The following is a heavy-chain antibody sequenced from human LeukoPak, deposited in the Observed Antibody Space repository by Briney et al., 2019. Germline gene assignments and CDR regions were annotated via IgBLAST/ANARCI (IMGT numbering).Heavy chain of an antibody. V-gene: IGHV3-21*01. J-gene: IGHJ6*02. CDR2: ISSSSSYI. Sequence: GGSLRLSCAASGFTFSSYNMNWVRQAPGKGLEWVSSISSSSSYIYYADSVKGRFTISRDNAKNSLYLQMNSLRAEDTAVYYCAKDQGPAARWGYYYYGMDVWGQGTTVTVSS. CDR1: GFTFSSYN. CDR3: AKDQGPAARWGYYYYGMDV. D-gene: IGHD2-2*01.